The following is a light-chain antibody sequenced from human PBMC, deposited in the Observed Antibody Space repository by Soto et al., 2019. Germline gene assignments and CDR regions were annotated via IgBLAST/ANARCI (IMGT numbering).Light chain of an antibody. CDR1: QSVSSN. J-gene: IGKJ1*01. CDR2: GAS. V-gene: IGKV3-15*01. Sequence: EIVMTQSPATLSVSPGERATLSCRASQSVSSNLAWYQQKPGQAPRLLIYGASTRATGIPARFSGSGSGTEFTLTISSLQSEDYAVYYCQQRSNWPVTVGQGTKVDIK. CDR3: QQRSNWPVT.